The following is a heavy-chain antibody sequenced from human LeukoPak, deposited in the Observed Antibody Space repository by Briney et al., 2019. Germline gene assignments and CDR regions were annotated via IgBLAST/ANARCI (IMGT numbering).Heavy chain of an antibody. V-gene: IGHV3-23*01. CDR1: GFTFSSYG. CDR3: AKGVGYDILTGYYKNYYYMDV. J-gene: IGHJ6*03. CDR2: ISGSGGST. Sequence: GGTLRLSCAASGFTFSSYGMSWVRQAPGKGLEWVSAISGSGGSTYYADSVKGRFTISRDNSKNTLYLQMNSLRAEDTAVYYCAKGVGYDILTGYYKNYYYMDVWGKGTTVTISS. D-gene: IGHD3-9*01.